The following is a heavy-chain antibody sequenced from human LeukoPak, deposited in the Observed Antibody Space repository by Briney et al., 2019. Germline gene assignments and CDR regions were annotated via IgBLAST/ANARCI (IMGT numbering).Heavy chain of an antibody. J-gene: IGHJ4*02. CDR1: GFTFSSYA. CDR2: ISGSGRST. Sequence: SGGFLRLSCAASGFTFSSYAMSWVRQAPGKGLEWVSAISGSGRSTYYADSVKGHFTISRDNSKNTLYLQMNSLRAEDTAVYYCAKDRWELLRPPFDYWGQGTLVTVSS. CDR3: AKDRWELLRPPFDY. V-gene: IGHV3-23*01. D-gene: IGHD1-26*01.